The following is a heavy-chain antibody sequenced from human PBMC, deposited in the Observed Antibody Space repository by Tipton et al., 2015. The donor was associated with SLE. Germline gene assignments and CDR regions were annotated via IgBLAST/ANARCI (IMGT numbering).Heavy chain of an antibody. Sequence: SLRLSCAASGFTFSSYAMHWVRQAPGKGLEWVAVISYDGSNKYYADSVKGRFTISRDNSKNTLHLQMNNLRADDSAVYYCARSMGDYYYYALDVWGQGTTVTVSS. CDR1: GFTFSSYA. V-gene: IGHV3-30*04. CDR2: ISYDGSNK. D-gene: IGHD2/OR15-2a*01. CDR3: ARSMGDYYYYALDV. J-gene: IGHJ6*02.